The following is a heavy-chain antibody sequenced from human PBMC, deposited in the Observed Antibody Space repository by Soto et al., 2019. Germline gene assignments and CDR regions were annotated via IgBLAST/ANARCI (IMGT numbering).Heavy chain of an antibody. CDR3: AGEPSITMPARPYYYYYGMDV. CDR1: GGTFSSYA. V-gene: IGHV1-69*13. J-gene: IGHJ6*02. CDR2: IIPIFGTA. Sequence: SVKVSCKASGGTFSSYAISWVRQAPGQGLEWMGGIIPIFGTANYAQKFQGRVTITADESTSTAYMELSSLRSEDTAVYYCAGEPSITMPARPYYYYYGMDVWGQGTTVTV. D-gene: IGHD3-10*01.